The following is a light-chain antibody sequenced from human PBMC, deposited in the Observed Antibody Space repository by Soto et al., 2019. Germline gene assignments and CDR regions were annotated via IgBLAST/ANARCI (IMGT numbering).Light chain of an antibody. Sequence: DNQMTQSPSTVSASVGERVTITCRASQGLSSWLAWYQQKSGKAPELLIFATSTLQSGVPSRSSGSGSGTEFTLTISSLQPEDFATYFCQHAGVFGPGTKVDV. CDR2: ATS. CDR1: QGLSSW. CDR3: QHAGV. J-gene: IGKJ3*01. V-gene: IGKV1-12*01.